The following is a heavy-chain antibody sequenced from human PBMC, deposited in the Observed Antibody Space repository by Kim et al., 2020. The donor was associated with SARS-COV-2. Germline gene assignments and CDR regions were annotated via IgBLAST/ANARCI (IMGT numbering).Heavy chain of an antibody. CDR1: GGSFSGYY. Sequence: SETLSLTCDVYGGSFSGYYWSWIRQPPGKGLEWIGEINHSGSTNYNPSLKSRVTISVDTSKNQFSLKLSSVTAADTAVYYCAREATYYDFWSGFLGNNWFDPWGQGTLVTVSS. V-gene: IGHV4-34*01. J-gene: IGHJ5*02. CDR3: AREATYYDFWSGFLGNNWFDP. D-gene: IGHD3-3*01. CDR2: INHSGST.